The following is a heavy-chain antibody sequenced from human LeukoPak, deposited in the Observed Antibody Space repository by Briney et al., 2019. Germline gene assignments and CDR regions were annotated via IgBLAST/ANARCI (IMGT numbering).Heavy chain of an antibody. CDR2: INDVSADI. Sequence: GGSLRLSCAASEFAFSLYAMNWVRQAPGKGLEWISYINDVSADIHYADSVKGRFTISRDNAKNTLYLQMSSLRAEDTAVYYCARDTYQPGRIDSWGRGTLVIVSS. J-gene: IGHJ4*02. V-gene: IGHV3-21*05. D-gene: IGHD1-14*01. CDR1: EFAFSLYA. CDR3: ARDTYQPGRIDS.